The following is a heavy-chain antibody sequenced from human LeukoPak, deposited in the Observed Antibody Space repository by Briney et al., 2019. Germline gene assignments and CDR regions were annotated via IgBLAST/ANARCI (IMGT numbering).Heavy chain of an antibody. V-gene: IGHV3-30-3*01. D-gene: IGHD6-13*01. Sequence: GRSLRLSCAASGFTFSSYAMHWVRQAPGKGLEWVAVISYDGSNKYYADSVKGRFTISRDNPKNTLYLQMNSLRGEDTAVYYCARDRAAGPYYYYGMDVWGQGTTVTVSS. CDR1: GFTFSSYA. CDR2: ISYDGSNK. J-gene: IGHJ6*02. CDR3: ARDRAAGPYYYYGMDV.